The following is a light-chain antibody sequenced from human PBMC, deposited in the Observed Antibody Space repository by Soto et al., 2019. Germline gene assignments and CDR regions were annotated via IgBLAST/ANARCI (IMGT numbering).Light chain of an antibody. CDR3: QQFNSSLLT. Sequence: AIQLTQSPSSLSASVGDRVTITCRASQGISSALAWYQQKPGKAPKLLIYDASSMASGVPSRFSGSGSGTDFTLTISRLQPEDFATYYCQQFNSSLLTFGRGTKVEIK. CDR2: DAS. CDR1: QGISSA. V-gene: IGKV1-13*02. J-gene: IGKJ4*01.